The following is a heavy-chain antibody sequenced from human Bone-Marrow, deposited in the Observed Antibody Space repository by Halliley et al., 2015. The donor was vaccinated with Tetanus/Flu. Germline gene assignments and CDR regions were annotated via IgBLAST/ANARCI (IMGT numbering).Heavy chain of an antibody. V-gene: IGHV4-61*07. CDR2: ISSSGTP. J-gene: IGHJ5*01. CDR3: ARQRGTLLDS. Sequence: KELGWIGYISSSGTPNYNPSFERRLTITLDTSKNQFSLKLTSVTAADTAVYFCARQRGTLLDSWGLGTLVTVSS. D-gene: IGHD1-26*01.